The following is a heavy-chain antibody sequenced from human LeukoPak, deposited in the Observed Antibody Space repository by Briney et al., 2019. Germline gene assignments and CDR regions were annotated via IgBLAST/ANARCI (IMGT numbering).Heavy chain of an antibody. CDR2: ISSSDGTI. J-gene: IGHJ4*02. Sequence: GGTLRLSCAASGFTFSSYEMNWVRQAPGKGLEWISYISSSDGTIYYADSVKGRFTISRDNAKNSQFLQMNSLRAEDTAVYFCARSMIVGATRSGYFNSWGQGTLVTVSS. D-gene: IGHD1-26*01. CDR1: GFTFSSYE. V-gene: IGHV3-48*03. CDR3: ARSMIVGATRSGYFNS.